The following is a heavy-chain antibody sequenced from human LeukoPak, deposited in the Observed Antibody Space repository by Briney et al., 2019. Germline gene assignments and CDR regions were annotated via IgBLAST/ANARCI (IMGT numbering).Heavy chain of an antibody. Sequence: GRSLRLFCAASGFTFDDYAMHWVRQAPGKGLEWVSGISWNSGSIGYADSVKGRFTISRDNAKNSLYLQMNSLRAEDTALYYCAKGKWELPVGGHFDYWGQGTLVTVSS. CDR3: AKGKWELPVGGHFDY. D-gene: IGHD1-26*01. CDR2: ISWNSGSI. V-gene: IGHV3-9*01. J-gene: IGHJ4*02. CDR1: GFTFDDYA.